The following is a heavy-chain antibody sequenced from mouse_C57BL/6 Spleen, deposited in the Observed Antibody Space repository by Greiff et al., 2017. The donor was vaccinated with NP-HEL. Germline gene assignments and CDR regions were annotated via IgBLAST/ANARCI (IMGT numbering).Heavy chain of an antibody. CDR3: ARSGWKDYFDY. J-gene: IGHJ2*01. V-gene: IGHV1-82*01. CDR1: GYAFSSSW. D-gene: IGHD3-1*01. Sequence: QVQLQQPGPELVKPGASVKISCKASGYAFSSSWMNWVKQRPGKGLEWIGRIYPGDGDTNYNGKFKGKATLTADKSSSTAYMQLSSLTSEDSAVYFCARSGWKDYFDYWGQGTTLTVSS. CDR2: IYPGDGDT.